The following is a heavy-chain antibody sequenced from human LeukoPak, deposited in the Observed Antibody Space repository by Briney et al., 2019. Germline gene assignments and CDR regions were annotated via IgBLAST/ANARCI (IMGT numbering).Heavy chain of an antibody. V-gene: IGHV1-18*01. CDR3: ARVDSGSSGDAFDI. J-gene: IGHJ3*02. CDR2: ISAYNGNT. CDR1: GYTFTSYG. Sequence: ASVKVSCKASGYTFTSYGISWVRRAPGQGLEWMGWISAYNGNTNYTQKLQGRVTMTTDTSTSTAYMEVRSLRSDDTAVYYCARVDSGSSGDAFDIWGQGTMVTVSS. D-gene: IGHD1-26*01.